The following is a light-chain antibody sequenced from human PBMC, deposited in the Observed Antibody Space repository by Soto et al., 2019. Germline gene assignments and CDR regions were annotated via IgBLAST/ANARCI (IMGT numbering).Light chain of an antibody. CDR2: EVT. Sequence: QSVLTQPASVSGSPGQSITISCTGTSSDFATSNYVSWYQQPPGRAPKLILYEVTNRPSGVSNRLAGSKSGNTASLTISGLQAEDEADYYCASYTTSSTLAFGGGTKLTVL. CDR1: SSDFATSNY. V-gene: IGLV2-14*01. CDR3: ASYTTSSTLA. J-gene: IGLJ2*01.